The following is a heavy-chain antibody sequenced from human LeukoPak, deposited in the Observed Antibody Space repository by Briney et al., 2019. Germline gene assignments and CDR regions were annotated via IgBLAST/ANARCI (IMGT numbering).Heavy chain of an antibody. V-gene: IGHV1-8*01. CDR1: GYTFTTDG. CDR3: ARGIAAAGDLIDY. J-gene: IGHJ4*02. D-gene: IGHD6-13*01. Sequence: ASVKVSCKASGYTFTTDGISWVRQAPGQGLEWMGRMNPNSGNTGYAQKFQGRVTVTRNTSISTAYMELSSLRSEDTAVYYCARGIAAAGDLIDYWGQGTLVTVSS. CDR2: MNPNSGNT.